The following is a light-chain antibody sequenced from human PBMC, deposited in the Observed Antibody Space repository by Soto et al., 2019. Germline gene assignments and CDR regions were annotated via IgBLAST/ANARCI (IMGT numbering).Light chain of an antibody. Sequence: QMTQSPSTLSASVGDRVTITCRASQSISSWLAWYQQKPGKAPKLLIYDASSLESGVPSRFSGSGSGTEFTLTISSLQPDDFATYYCQQYTSYSSFGQGTKVDIK. J-gene: IGKJ1*01. CDR3: QQYTSYSS. V-gene: IGKV1-5*01. CDR1: QSISSW. CDR2: DAS.